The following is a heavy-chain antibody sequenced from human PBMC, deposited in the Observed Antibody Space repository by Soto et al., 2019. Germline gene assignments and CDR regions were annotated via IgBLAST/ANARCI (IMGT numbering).Heavy chain of an antibody. Sequence: GASVKVSCKASGYTFTSHGITWVRQAPGQGLEWMGEIIPYNGDTRYAQKVQGRVTMTTDTSTNTAYMELRSLGSDDTAVYYCARDRYEFWNSYFFDPWGPGTLVTVSS. V-gene: IGHV1-18*01. D-gene: IGHD3-3*01. CDR2: IIPYNGDT. CDR1: GYTFTSHG. CDR3: ARDRYEFWNSYFFDP. J-gene: IGHJ5*02.